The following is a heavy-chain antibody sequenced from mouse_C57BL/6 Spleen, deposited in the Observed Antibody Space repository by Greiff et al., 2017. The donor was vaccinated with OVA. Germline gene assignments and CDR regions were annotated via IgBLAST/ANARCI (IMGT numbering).Heavy chain of an antibody. V-gene: IGHV1-15*01. Sequence: QVQLQQSGAELVRPGASVTLSCKASGYTFTDYEMHWVKQTPVHGLEWIGAIDPETGGTAYNQKFKGKAILTADKSSSTAYMEHRSLTSEDSAVYYCTRSRAYWGQGTLVTVSA. CDR2: IDPETGGT. CDR1: GYTFTDYE. J-gene: IGHJ3*01. CDR3: TRSRAY.